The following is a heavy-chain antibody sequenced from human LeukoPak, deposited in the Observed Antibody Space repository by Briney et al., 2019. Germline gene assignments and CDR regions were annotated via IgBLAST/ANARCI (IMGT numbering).Heavy chain of an antibody. V-gene: IGHV3-23*01. J-gene: IGHJ6*03. CDR1: GFTFSSYG. D-gene: IGHD3-22*01. Sequence: GGSLRLSCAASGFTFSSYGMHWVRQAPGKGLEWVSAISGSGGSTYYADSVKGRFTISRDNSKNTLYLQMNSLRAEDTAVYYCAKDPVVYYYYYMDVWGKGTTVTVSS. CDR2: ISGSGGST. CDR3: AKDPVVYYYYYMDV.